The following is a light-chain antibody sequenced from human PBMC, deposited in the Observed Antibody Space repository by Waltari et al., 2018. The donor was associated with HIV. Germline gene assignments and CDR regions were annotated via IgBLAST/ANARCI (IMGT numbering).Light chain of an antibody. CDR2: GNK. J-gene: IGLJ2*01. CDR1: TSTIGAAYD. CDR3: QSYDITLSASVV. V-gene: IGLV1-40*01. Sequence: QSVLTQPPSVSGAPGQRVTISCTGSTSTIGAAYDVHWSRPIPGTAPKLLISGNKKRPSGVPDRCSASKSGTSASLTITGLQAEDEADYFCQSYDITLSASVVFGGGTKLTVL.